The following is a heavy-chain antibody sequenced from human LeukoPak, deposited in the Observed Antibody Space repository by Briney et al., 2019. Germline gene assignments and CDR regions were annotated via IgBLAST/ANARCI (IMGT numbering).Heavy chain of an antibody. CDR3: ARDSNSNYYYGMDV. CDR2: IIPILGIA. J-gene: IGHJ6*02. Sequence: SVKVSCKASGGTFSSYAISWMRQAPGQGLEWMGRIIPILGIANYAQKFQGRVTITADKSTSTAYMELSSLRSEDTAVYYCARDSNSNYYYGMDVWGQGTTVTVSS. V-gene: IGHV1-69*04. CDR1: GGTFSSYA. D-gene: IGHD4-23*01.